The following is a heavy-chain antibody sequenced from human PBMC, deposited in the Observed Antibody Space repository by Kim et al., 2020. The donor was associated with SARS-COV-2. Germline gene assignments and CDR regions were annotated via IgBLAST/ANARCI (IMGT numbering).Heavy chain of an antibody. V-gene: IGHV4-31*02. CDR3: ARDSRGRASSIDY. D-gene: IGHD6-19*01. J-gene: IGHJ4*02. Sequence: YNPSLKSRVTISVDTSKNQFSLKLSSVTAADTAVYYCARDSRGRASSIDYWGQGTLVTVSS.